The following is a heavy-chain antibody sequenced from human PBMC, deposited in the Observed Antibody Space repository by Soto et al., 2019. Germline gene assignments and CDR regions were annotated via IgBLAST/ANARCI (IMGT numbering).Heavy chain of an antibody. J-gene: IGHJ5*02. Sequence: QVQLVQSGAEVKKPGASVKASCKASGYTFTSYYMHWVRQAPGQGLEWMGIINPSGGSTGYAQKFQGRVTMTSDTSTSTVYMELSILRSEDTAVYYCARDGPYCSGGSCYHNWFDPWGQGTLVTVSS. CDR1: GYTFTSYY. D-gene: IGHD2-15*01. CDR2: INPSGGST. CDR3: ARDGPYCSGGSCYHNWFDP. V-gene: IGHV1-46*03.